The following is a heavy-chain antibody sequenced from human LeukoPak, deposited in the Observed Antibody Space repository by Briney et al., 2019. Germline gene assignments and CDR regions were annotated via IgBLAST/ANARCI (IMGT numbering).Heavy chain of an antibody. V-gene: IGHV3-74*01. CDR1: GFSFSSYW. CDR3: ARGSLYSSSWYPTLDY. J-gene: IGHJ4*02. CDR2: VSSDGSTT. D-gene: IGHD6-13*01. Sequence: PGGSLRLSCAASGFSFSSYWMHWVRQAPGKGLVWVSRVSSDGSTTSYADSVKGRFTISRDNAKNTLYLRMNSLRAEDTAVYYCARGSLYSSSWYPTLDYWGQGTLVTVSS.